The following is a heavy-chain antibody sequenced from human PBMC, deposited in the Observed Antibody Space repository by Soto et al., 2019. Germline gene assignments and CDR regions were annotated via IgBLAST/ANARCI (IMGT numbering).Heavy chain of an antibody. CDR3: AREVQVHTPAFVY. CDR1: GGTFNTYA. D-gene: IGHD3-10*01. Sequence: QVQLVQSGAEMKKPGSSVKVSCQSSGGTFNTYAMNWVRQAPGQGPEWMGDISPMFGAANYAPKFQGRVTITADASTGTSYMQLSSLTSEDTALYFWAREVQVHTPAFVYWGQGTLVTVSS. J-gene: IGHJ4*02. CDR2: ISPMFGAA. V-gene: IGHV1-69*19.